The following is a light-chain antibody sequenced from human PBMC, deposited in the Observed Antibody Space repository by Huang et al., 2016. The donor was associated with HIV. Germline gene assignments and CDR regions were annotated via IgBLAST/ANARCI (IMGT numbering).Light chain of an antibody. Sequence: IQLTQSPSALSASVGDRVTIACRASQGISTFLAWYQQKPGKAPKLLIYAASSLQGGVPSRFSGSGSGTNFTLTISSLQPEDFATYYCQQLNSYPCTFGPGTIVDIK. V-gene: IGKV1-9*01. CDR1: QGISTF. J-gene: IGKJ3*01. CDR3: QQLNSYPCT. CDR2: AAS.